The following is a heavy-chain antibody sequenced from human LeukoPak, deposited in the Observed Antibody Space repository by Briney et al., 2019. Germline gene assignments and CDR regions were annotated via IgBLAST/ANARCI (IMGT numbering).Heavy chain of an antibody. J-gene: IGHJ4*02. CDR3: ARDRPYYYDSSGYLGGIDY. V-gene: IGHV3-11*01. CDR2: ISSSGSTI. CDR1: GFTFSDYY. D-gene: IGHD3-22*01. Sequence: PGGSLRLSCAASGFTFSDYYMSWIRQAPGKGLEWVSYISSSGSTIYYADSVKGRFTISRDNAKNSLYPQMNSLRAEDTAVYYCARDRPYYYDSSGYLGGIDYWGQGTLVTVSS.